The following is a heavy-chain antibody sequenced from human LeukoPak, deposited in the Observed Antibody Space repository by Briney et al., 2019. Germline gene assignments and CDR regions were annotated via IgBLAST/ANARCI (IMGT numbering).Heavy chain of an antibody. CDR3: ARTQYSSSFDY. CDR1: GFTFSSYA. D-gene: IGHD6-13*01. J-gene: IGHJ4*02. Sequence: GGSLRLSCAASGFTFSSYAMHWVRQAPGKGLEWVAVISYDGSNKYYADSVKGRFTISRDNSKNTLYLQMNSLRAEDTAVYYCARTQYSSSFDYWGQGTLVTVSS. V-gene: IGHV3-30*04. CDR2: ISYDGSNK.